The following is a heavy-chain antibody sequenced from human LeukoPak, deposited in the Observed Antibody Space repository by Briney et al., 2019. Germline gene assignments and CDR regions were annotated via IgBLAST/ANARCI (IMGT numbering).Heavy chain of an antibody. J-gene: IGHJ3*02. CDR1: GFTFSGYG. Sequence: GGSLRLSCAASGFTFSGYGMHWVRQAPGKELEWVAFIRYDGTNKYYADSVKGRFTIFRDNSKNTLYLQMNSLRAGDTALYYCAKGYSSSWSYPLDAFDIWGQGTMVTVSS. CDR2: IRYDGTNK. D-gene: IGHD6-13*01. CDR3: AKGYSSSWSYPLDAFDI. V-gene: IGHV3-30*02.